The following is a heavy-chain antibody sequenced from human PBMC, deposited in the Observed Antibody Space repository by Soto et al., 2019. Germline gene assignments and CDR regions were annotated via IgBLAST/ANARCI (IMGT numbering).Heavy chain of an antibody. Sequence: QVQLVQSGAEVKKPGASVKVSCKASGYTFTGYYMHWVXXXXGQGLEGMGWINPNSGGTNYAQKFQGXVTXTXXXXXXXXXXXXXXXXXXXXXXXXXXXXXXXXXXXXXXXXXXXGMDVWGQGTTVTVSS. J-gene: IGHJ6*02. CDR1: GYTFTGYY. CDR2: INPNSGGT. CDR3: XXXXXXXXXXXXXXXXXXGMDV. V-gene: IGHV1-2*04.